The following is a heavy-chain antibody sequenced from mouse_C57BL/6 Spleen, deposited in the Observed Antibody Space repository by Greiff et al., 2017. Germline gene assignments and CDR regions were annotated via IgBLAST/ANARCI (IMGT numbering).Heavy chain of an antibody. CDR3: ARNGIYCYDGVAY. CDR1: GYTFTSYW. D-gene: IGHD2-12*01. V-gene: IGHV1-59*01. CDR2: IDPSDSYT. J-gene: IGHJ3*01. Sequence: QVQLQQPGAELVRPGTSVKLSCKASGYTFTSYWLHWVKQRPGQGLEWIGVIDPSDSYTNYNQKFKGKATLTVDPSSSTAYMQRSSLASEDSAVYNCARNGIYCYDGVAYWGQGTLVTVSA.